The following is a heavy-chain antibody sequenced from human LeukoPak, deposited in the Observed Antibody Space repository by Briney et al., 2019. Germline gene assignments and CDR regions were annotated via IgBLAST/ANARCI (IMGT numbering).Heavy chain of an antibody. V-gene: IGHV3-74*01. CDR1: GFTFSSYW. D-gene: IGHD3-22*01. Sequence: GGSLRLSCAASGFTFSSYWMHWVRQAPEKGLVWVSRIKSDGSTNYADSVKGRFTISRDNAKNTVSLQMNSLRAEDTGVYYCARAPSEIGGYYPEYFRHWGQGTLVTVSS. CDR3: ARAPSEIGGYYPEYFRH. J-gene: IGHJ1*01. CDR2: IKSDGST.